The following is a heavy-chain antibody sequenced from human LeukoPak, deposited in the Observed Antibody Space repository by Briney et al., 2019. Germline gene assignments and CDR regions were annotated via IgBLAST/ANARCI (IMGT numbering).Heavy chain of an antibody. Sequence: GGSLRLSCAASGFTFSNAWMSWVRQAPGKGLEWVGRIKSKTDGGTTDYAAPVKGRFTISRDDSKNTLYLQMNSLKTEDTAVYYCTGDYDSSGYPGYWGRGTLVTVSS. V-gene: IGHV3-15*01. CDR3: TGDYDSSGYPGY. CDR2: IKSKTDGGTT. CDR1: GFTFSNAW. J-gene: IGHJ4*02. D-gene: IGHD3-22*01.